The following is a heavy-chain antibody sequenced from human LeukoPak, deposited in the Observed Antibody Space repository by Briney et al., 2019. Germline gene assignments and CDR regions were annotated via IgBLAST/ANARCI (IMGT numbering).Heavy chain of an antibody. CDR2: INPNSGGT. Sequence: ASVKVSCKXSGYTFTGNYMHWVRHAPRQGLEWMGWINPNSGGTNYSQKFQGRVTMTRDTSISTAYMELSRLRSDDTAVYYCARIVVPAAADYWGQGTLVTVSS. J-gene: IGHJ4*02. CDR1: GYTFTGNY. CDR3: ARIVVPAAADY. D-gene: IGHD2-2*01. V-gene: IGHV1-2*02.